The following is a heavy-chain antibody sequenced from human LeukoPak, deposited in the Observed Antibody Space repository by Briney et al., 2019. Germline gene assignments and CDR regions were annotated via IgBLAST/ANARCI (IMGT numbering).Heavy chain of an antibody. CDR2: IYYSGST. V-gene: IGHV4-59*01. CDR3: ARNYDSSGYTTFAY. D-gene: IGHD3-22*01. CDR1: GASISGYY. J-gene: IGHJ4*02. Sequence: SETLSLTCTVSGASISGYYWSWIRQSPGEGLEWIGHIYYSGSTNYNPSLKSRVTISVDTSRSQFSLKLTSVTAADAAVYYCARNYDSSGYTTFAYWGQGTLVTVSS.